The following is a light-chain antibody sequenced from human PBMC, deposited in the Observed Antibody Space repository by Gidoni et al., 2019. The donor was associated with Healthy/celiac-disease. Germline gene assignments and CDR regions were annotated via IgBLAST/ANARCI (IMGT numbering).Light chain of an antibody. CDR1: QGISSY. CDR3: QQLNSYPPMYT. Sequence: IQLTQSPSFLSASVGYRVTITCRASQGISSYLAWYQQKPGKAPKLLIYAASTLQSGVPSRFSGSGSGTEFTLTISSLQPEDFATYYCQQLNSYPPMYTFXQXTKLEIK. J-gene: IGKJ2*01. V-gene: IGKV1-9*01. CDR2: AAS.